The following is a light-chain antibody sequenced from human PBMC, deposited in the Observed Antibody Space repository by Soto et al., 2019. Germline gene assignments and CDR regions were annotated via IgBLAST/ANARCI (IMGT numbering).Light chain of an antibody. J-gene: IGKJ3*01. CDR2: TAS. CDR3: QQSYSTLVT. Sequence: DIQLTQSPSSLSASVGDRVTITCRASQNISIFLNWYQQKPGKAPKLLIYTASDLDTGGPSRISGGGSGTEFTLSISSLQPEDFATYYCQQSYSTLVTFGPGTKVDIK. CDR1: QNISIF. V-gene: IGKV1-39*01.